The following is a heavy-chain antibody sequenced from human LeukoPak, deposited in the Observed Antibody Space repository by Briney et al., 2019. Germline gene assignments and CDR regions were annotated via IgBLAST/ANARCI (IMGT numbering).Heavy chain of an antibody. CDR1: DFTFSSYW. CDR2: INSDGSST. Sequence: GGSLRLSCAASDFTFSSYWMHWVRQAPGKGLVWVSRINSDGSSTSYADSVKGRFTISRDNAKNTLYLQMNSLRAEDTAVYYCARAKGMTIFGVVIPDYWGQGTLVTVSS. J-gene: IGHJ4*02. V-gene: IGHV3-74*01. CDR3: ARAKGMTIFGVVIPDY. D-gene: IGHD3-3*01.